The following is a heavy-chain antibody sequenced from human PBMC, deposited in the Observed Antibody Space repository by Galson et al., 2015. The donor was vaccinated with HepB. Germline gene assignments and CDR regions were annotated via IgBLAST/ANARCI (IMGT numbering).Heavy chain of an antibody. J-gene: IGHJ5*02. CDR2: MNPNSGST. Sequence: SVKVSCKASGYTFTPYDINWVRQANGQGLEWMGWMNPNSGSTGYAQKFQGRVTMTRNTSISTAYMELSSLRSEDTAIYYCARQSGAYHWFDPWGQGTLVTVSS. CDR3: ARQSGAYHWFDP. D-gene: IGHD2-15*01. V-gene: IGHV1-8*01. CDR1: GYTFTPYD.